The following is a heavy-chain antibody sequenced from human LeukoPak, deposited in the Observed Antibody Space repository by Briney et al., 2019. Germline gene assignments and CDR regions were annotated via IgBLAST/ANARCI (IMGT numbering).Heavy chain of an antibody. CDR2: ISGSGTST. Sequence: GGSLRLSCAVSGFTFSNYAMSWVRQAPGKGLEWVSAISGSGTSTFYADSVKGRFTISRDNSKKTLYLQMKSLRAEDTAVYYCAKDLRWDDILTGYGGYYFDYWGQGTLVTVSS. D-gene: IGHD3-9*01. J-gene: IGHJ4*02. V-gene: IGHV3-23*01. CDR3: AKDLRWDDILTGYGGYYFDY. CDR1: GFTFSNYA.